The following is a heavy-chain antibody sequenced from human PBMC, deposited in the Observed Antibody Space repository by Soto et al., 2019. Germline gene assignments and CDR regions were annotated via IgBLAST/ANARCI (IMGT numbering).Heavy chain of an antibody. CDR2: SLPIFGTS. V-gene: IGHV1-69*01. J-gene: IGHJ6*02. CDR3: ARGCRYPKSSFYYGMDV. D-gene: IGHD1-20*01. CDR1: GGTFSTYS. Sequence: QVQLVQSGAEVKKPGSSVKVSCKASGGTFSTYSISWVRQAPGQGLEWMGESLPIFGTSHYAQNFQGRVTITADEYTSTVYMELSSLRSDDTAVYYCARGCRYPKSSFYYGMDVWGQGTTVTVSS.